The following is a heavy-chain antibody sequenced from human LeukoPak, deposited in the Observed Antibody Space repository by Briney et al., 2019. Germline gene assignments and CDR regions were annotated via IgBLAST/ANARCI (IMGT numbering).Heavy chain of an antibody. CDR3: GGSGWKTVDY. D-gene: IGHD6-25*01. CDR2: IKEDGSEK. J-gene: IGHJ4*02. Sequence: GGSLRLSCAASGFTFSRYWMSWVRQAPGKGLEWVANIKEDGSEKYYVDSVRGRFTISRDNAKNSLYLQMNSLRAEDTAVYYCGGSGWKTVDYWAQGPLFTVSS. V-gene: IGHV3-7*01. CDR1: GFTFSRYW.